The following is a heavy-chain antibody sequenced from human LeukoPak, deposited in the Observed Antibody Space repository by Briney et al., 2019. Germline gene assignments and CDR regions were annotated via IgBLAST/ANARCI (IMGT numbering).Heavy chain of an antibody. Sequence: GASVRVSCTASGYTFTSYDINWVRQAPGQGLEWMGWMNPNSGNTGYAQKFQGRVTITRNTSISTAYMELSSLRSEDTAVYYCARGVSFHDYWGQGTLVTVSS. CDR1: GYTFTSYD. J-gene: IGHJ4*02. CDR2: MNPNSGNT. V-gene: IGHV1-8*03. CDR3: ARGVSFHDY. D-gene: IGHD2-2*01.